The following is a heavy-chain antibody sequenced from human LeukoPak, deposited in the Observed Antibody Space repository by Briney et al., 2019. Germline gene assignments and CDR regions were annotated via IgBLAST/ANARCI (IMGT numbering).Heavy chain of an antibody. CDR2: ISPDGSIT. CDR1: ASTFSDYW. CDR3: VRAWDY. J-gene: IGHJ4*02. V-gene: IGHV3-74*01. Sequence: PGRSLRLSCVVSASTFSDYWMQWVRQAPGKGLVWVSRISPDGSITDFADSVKGRFAISRDNAKNTVFLQMNSLRAEDTALYYCVRAWDYWGQGSLVTVSS.